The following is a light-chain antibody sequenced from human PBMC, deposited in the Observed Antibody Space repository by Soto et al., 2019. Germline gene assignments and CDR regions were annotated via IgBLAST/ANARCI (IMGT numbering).Light chain of an antibody. CDR1: QSISAN. V-gene: IGKV3-15*01. CDR3: QHDNSWPYT. Sequence: IVMTQSPATLSVSPGERATLSCRASQSISANLAWYQQKPGQAPRFLIFGASTRATGIPPRFRGSGSGTDFTLTSTSLQSEDCAVDYCQHDNSWPYTFGQRTKLESK. CDR2: GAS. J-gene: IGKJ2*01.